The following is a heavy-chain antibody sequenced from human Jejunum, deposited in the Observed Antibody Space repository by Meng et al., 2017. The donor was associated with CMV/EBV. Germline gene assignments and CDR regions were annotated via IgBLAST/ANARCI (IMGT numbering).Heavy chain of an antibody. Sequence: GASFSGYYWSWIRQSPGQGLEWIGQINHSGSASYNPSLRRRVTISEDTSKNQFSLRLTSVTAADTAIYYCARKYCGSSNCYPFDYWGQGELVTVSS. CDR3: ARKYCGSSNCYPFDY. V-gene: IGHV4-34*01. J-gene: IGHJ4*02. CDR2: INHSGSA. D-gene: IGHD2-2*01. CDR1: GASFSGYY.